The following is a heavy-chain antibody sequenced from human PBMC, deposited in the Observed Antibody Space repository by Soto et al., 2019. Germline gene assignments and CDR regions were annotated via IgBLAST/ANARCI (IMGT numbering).Heavy chain of an antibody. CDR2: IYHSGST. J-gene: IGHJ5*02. D-gene: IGHD2-15*01. CDR1: GGSISSGGYS. CDR3: ARGDCSGGRCYGRRNRFDP. V-gene: IGHV4-30-2*01. Sequence: SETLSLTCAVSGGSISSGGYSWSWIRQPPVKGLEWIGYIYHSGSTYYNPSLKRRVTISVDRSKTQFSLKLSSVTAADTAVYYCARGDCSGGRCYGRRNRFDPWGQGTLVTVSS.